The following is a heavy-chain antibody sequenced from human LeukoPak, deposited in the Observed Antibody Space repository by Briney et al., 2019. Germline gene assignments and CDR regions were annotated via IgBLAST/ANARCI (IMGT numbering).Heavy chain of an antibody. D-gene: IGHD6-19*01. Sequence: PGGSLRLSCAASGFTFDDYAMHWVRQAPGKGPEWVSGISWNSGSIGYADSVKGRFTISRDNAKNSLYLQMNSLRAEDTAVYYCARVALYSRGWLTFDYWGQGTLVTVSS. CDR2: ISWNSGSI. V-gene: IGHV3-9*01. J-gene: IGHJ4*02. CDR3: ARVALYSRGWLTFDY. CDR1: GFTFDDYA.